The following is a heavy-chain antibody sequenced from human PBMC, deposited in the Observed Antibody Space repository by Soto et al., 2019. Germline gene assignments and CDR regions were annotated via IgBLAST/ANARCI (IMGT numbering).Heavy chain of an antibody. D-gene: IGHD2-2*01. J-gene: IGHJ6*02. Sequence: SETLSLTCTVSGGSISSSSYYWGWIRQPPGKGLEWIGSIYYSGSTYYNPSLKSRVTISVDTSKNQFSLKLSSVTAADTAVYYCARVVPAARVYYYYGMDVWGQGTTVTVSS. CDR3: ARVVPAARVYYYYGMDV. CDR1: GGSISSSSYY. CDR2: IYYSGST. V-gene: IGHV4-39*07.